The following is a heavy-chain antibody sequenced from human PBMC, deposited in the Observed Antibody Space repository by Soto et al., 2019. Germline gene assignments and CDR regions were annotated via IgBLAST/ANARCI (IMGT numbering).Heavy chain of an antibody. V-gene: IGHV3-64D*06. CDR3: VKGVSYAFDI. J-gene: IGHJ3*02. CDR2: INKDGSSK. CDR1: GFSFSGYW. D-gene: IGHD3-16*01. Sequence: GGSLRLSCAASGFSFSGYWMTWVRQAPGKGLEYVSTINKDGSSKDYADSVKGRFTISRDNSKNTLYLQMGSLRAEDTAVYYCVKGVSYAFDIWGQGTMVTVSS.